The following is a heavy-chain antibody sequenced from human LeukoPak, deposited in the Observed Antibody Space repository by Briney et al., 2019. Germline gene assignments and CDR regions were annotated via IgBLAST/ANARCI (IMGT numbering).Heavy chain of an antibody. CDR1: GGSFSGYY. J-gene: IGHJ4*02. Sequence: SETLSLTCAVYGGSFSGYYWSWIRQPPGEGLEWIGEINHSGSTNYNPSLKSRVTISVDTSKNQFSLKLSSVTAADTAVYYCASFAREGVVVTHFDYWGQGTLVTVSS. D-gene: IGHD3-22*01. V-gene: IGHV4-34*01. CDR3: ASFAREGVVVTHFDY. CDR2: INHSGST.